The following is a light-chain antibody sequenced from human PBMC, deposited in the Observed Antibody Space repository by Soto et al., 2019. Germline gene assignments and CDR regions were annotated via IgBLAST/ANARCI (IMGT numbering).Light chain of an antibody. CDR3: QQYQNLWT. V-gene: IGKV3-15*01. CDR1: QTIYSN. CDR2: RAS. J-gene: IGKJ1*01. Sequence: IVMTQSPATLSVSPGERATLSCRAGQTIYSNVAWYQQRPGQAPRLLIYRASTRATGVPAWFSGSGSGTEFTLTISGLQSEAFALYYCQQYQNLWTFGQGTKVEIK.